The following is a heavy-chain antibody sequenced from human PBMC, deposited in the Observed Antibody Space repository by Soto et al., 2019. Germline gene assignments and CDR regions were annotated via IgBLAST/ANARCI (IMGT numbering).Heavy chain of an antibody. Sequence: SETLSLTCTVSGGSISSYYWSWIRQPPGKGLEWIGYIYYSGSTNYNPSLKSRVTISVDTSKNQFSLKLSSVTAADTAVYYCARAPGPYYDFWSGYFFDIWGQGTMVTVSS. CDR3: ARAPGPYYDFWSGYFFDI. J-gene: IGHJ3*02. D-gene: IGHD3-3*01. CDR1: GGSISSYY. V-gene: IGHV4-59*01. CDR2: IYYSGST.